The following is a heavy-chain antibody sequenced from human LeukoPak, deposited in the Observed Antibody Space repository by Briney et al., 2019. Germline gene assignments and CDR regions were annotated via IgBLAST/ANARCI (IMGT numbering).Heavy chain of an antibody. J-gene: IGHJ4*02. CDR3: AKRPIGELYSRLDY. D-gene: IGHD3-10*01. Sequence: GGSLRLSCAASGFTFSSYAMSWVRQAPGKGLEWVSAISGSGGSTYYADSVKGRFTISRDNSKNTLYLQMNGLRAEDTAVYYCAKRPIGELYSRLDYWGQGTLVTVSS. CDR1: GFTFSSYA. CDR2: ISGSGGST. V-gene: IGHV3-23*01.